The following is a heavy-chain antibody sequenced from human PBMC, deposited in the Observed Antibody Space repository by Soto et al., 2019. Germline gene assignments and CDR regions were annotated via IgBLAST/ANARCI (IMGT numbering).Heavy chain of an antibody. CDR3: GRGSGPRGRPY. Sequence: GGSLRLSCKASGFIFSNYWMHWVRQAPGKGLVWVARINGDGTTTYVDSVKGRCTISRDNAKNTVYLEMNSLSAEDTAVYYCGRGSGPRGRPYWGQGILVTVSS. CDR1: GFIFSNYW. CDR2: INGDGTT. V-gene: IGHV3-74*03. J-gene: IGHJ4*02. D-gene: IGHD6-25*01.